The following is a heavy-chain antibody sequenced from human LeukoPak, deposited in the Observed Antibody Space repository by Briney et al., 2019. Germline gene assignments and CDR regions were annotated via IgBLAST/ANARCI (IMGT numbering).Heavy chain of an antibody. CDR2: XXXXGST. D-gene: IGHD6-6*01. Sequence: GGSLRLSCAASGFTVXSNYMSWVRQAPGXXXEWVSXXXXXGSTYYADSVKGRFTTSRDNSKNTVYLQMNSLRVEDTAVYYCAKAPAKYISSSGVVRSFDYWGQGTLVTVSS. J-gene: IGHJ4*02. V-gene: IGHV3-53*01. CDR3: AKAPAKYISSSGVVRSFDY. CDR1: GFTVXSNY.